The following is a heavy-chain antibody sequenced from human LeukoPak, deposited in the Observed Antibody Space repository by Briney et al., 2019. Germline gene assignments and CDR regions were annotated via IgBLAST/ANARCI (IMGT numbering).Heavy chain of an antibody. V-gene: IGHV4-4*02. CDR2: IYHSGST. Sequence: SETLSLTCAVSGGSISSSNWWSWVRQPPGKGLEWIGEIYHSGSTNYNPSLKSRVTISVDKSKNQFSLKLSSVTAADTAVYYCASLNCGGDCSYFDYWGQGTLVTVSS. J-gene: IGHJ4*02. CDR3: ASLNCGGDCSYFDY. CDR1: GGSISSSNW. D-gene: IGHD2-21*02.